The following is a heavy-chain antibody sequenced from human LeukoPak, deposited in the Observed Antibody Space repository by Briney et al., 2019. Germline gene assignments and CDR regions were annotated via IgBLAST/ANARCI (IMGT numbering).Heavy chain of an antibody. J-gene: IGHJ4*02. CDR2: INPSGGST. Sequence: ASVKVSCKASGYTFTSYYMHWVRQAPGQGLEWMGIINPSGGSTSYAQKFQGRVTMTRDTSTSTVYMELSSLRSEDTAVYYCARDGGDPGSSWYYFDYWGQGTLVTVSS. CDR3: ARDGGDPGSSWYYFDY. D-gene: IGHD6-13*01. CDR1: GYTFTSYY. V-gene: IGHV1-46*01.